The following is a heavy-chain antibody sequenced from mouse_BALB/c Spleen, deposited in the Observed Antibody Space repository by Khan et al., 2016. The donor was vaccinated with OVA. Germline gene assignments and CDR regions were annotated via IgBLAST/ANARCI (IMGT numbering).Heavy chain of an antibody. Sequence: QVQLQQPGPELVRPGVSVKISCKGSGYTFTDYAMHWVKQSHAKSLEWIGLISTYSGNTNYKQKFKGKATMTVDKSSNTAYMELARLTSEDSAIYSGTRPAYDGYYDYWGQGTTLTVSS. J-gene: IGHJ2*01. CDR2: ISTYSGNT. D-gene: IGHD2-3*01. V-gene: IGHV1S137*01. CDR1: GYTFTDYA. CDR3: TRPAYDGYYDY.